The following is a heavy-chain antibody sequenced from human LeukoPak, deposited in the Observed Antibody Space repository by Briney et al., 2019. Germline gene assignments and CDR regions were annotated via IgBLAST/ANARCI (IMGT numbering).Heavy chain of an antibody. J-gene: IGHJ4*02. CDR2: ISSDGSYK. D-gene: IGHD3-10*01. CDR1: GFTFSTYG. CDR3: ARRGSTMVRGVIMGPDY. V-gene: IGHV3-30*03. Sequence: PGGSLRLSCAASGFTFSTYGLHWVRQAPGKGLEWVAVISSDGSYKYYADSVKGRFTISRDNSKNTLYLQMNSLRVEDTAVYYCARRGSTMVRGVIMGPDYWGQGTLVTVSS.